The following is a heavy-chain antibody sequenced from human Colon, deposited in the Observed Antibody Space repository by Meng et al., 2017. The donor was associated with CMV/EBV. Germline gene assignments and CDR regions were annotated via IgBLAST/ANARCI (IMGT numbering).Heavy chain of an antibody. J-gene: IGHJ4*02. V-gene: IGHV4-39*07. CDR1: GGSVSSSTYY. Sequence: SETLSLTCNVTGGSVSSSTYYWAWIRQPPGKGLEWVGSVYYTGRPFYSTSVKSRVTISLDLSKNQFSLKLKSVTAADTAVYYCAKNIDTFHGYWGQGTLVPSPQ. D-gene: IGHD2/OR15-2a*01. CDR2: VYYTGRP. CDR3: AKNIDTFHGY.